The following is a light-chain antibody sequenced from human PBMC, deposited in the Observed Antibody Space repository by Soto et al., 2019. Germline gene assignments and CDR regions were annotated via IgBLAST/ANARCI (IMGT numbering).Light chain of an antibody. CDR2: ATS. Sequence: ETVLTQTPGILSLSPGDTATLSCRASQNIGRGHLVWYQQKHGQAPRLLIYATSNRATGIPDRFSGSGYGTDFSLTINRLDPEDFAVYSGQQYASSLYTVGQGPILDIK. CDR3: QQYASSLYT. V-gene: IGKV3-20*01. J-gene: IGKJ2*01. CDR1: QNIGRGH.